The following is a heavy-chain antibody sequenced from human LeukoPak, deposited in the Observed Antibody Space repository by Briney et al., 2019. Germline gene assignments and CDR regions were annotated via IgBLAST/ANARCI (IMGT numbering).Heavy chain of an antibody. D-gene: IGHD2-15*01. Sequence: ASVKVSCKASGYAFTDYYLHWVRHGPRQGLEWMGWISPNSGTTYYSQKFQGRVTMTSDTSISTAYMELSSLRRDDTAVYDCARDRDCSGGSCHNWFDPWGQGTLVTVSS. J-gene: IGHJ5*02. CDR3: ARDRDCSGGSCHNWFDP. CDR1: GYAFTDYY. V-gene: IGHV1-2*02. CDR2: ISPNSGTT.